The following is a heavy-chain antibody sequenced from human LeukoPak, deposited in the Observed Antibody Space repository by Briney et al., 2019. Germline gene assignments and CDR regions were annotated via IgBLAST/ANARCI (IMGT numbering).Heavy chain of an antibody. CDR1: GGSISSGGYS. Sequence: SQTLSLTCAVSGGSISSGGYSWSWIRQPPGKGLEWIGYIYHSGSTYYNPSLKSRVTISVDRSKNQFSLKLSSVTAADTAVYYRARAVLTRPPASKPDLFDYWGQGTLVTVSS. CDR2: IYHSGST. D-gene: IGHD3-10*01. CDR3: ARAVLTRPPASKPDLFDY. J-gene: IGHJ4*02. V-gene: IGHV4-30-2*01.